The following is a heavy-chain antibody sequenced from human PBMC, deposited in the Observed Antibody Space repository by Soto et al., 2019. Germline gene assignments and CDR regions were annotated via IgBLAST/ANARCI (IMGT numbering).Heavy chain of an antibody. D-gene: IGHD2-2*01. CDR3: PRDRGVWAGRYCSSTSCYGYYYGMDV. J-gene: IGHJ6*02. V-gene: IGHV3-30-3*01. CDR2: ISYDGSNK. Sequence: GGSLRLSCAASGFTFSSYAMHWVRQAPGKGLEWVAVISYDGSNKYYADSVKGRFTISRDNSKNTLYLQMNSLSAEDTVVYYWPRDRGVWAGRYCSSTSCYGYYYGMDVWGQGTTVTVSS. CDR1: GFTFSSYA.